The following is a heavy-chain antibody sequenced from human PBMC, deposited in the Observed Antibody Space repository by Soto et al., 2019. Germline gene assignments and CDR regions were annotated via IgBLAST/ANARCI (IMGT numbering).Heavy chain of an antibody. CDR2: IYWDDDK. D-gene: IGHD3-10*01. Sequence: QITLKESGPTLVKPTQTLTLTCTFSGFSLSPSAVGVGWIRQPPGKALEWLALIYWDDDKRYSPSLASRLTITKDTSKNQLVLTMTNMDPGDTATYYGAYRRYLDAGFHHWGQGTLVTVSS. V-gene: IGHV2-5*02. J-gene: IGHJ4*02. CDR1: GFSLSPSAVG. CDR3: AYRRYLDAGFHH.